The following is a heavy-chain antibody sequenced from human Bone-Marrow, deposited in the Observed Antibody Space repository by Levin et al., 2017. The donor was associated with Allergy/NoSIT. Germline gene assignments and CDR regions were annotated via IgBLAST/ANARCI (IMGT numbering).Heavy chain of an antibody. J-gene: IGHJ6*02. Sequence: PGGSLRLSCAASGFTFSDYAMNWVRQAPGKGLEWVSVISGGGGITYFADSVKGRFTISRDKSKNTLYLQMDSLRVEDTAIYYCAKVEVASIHYDGMDVWGQGTTVTVSS. V-gene: IGHV3-23*01. CDR3: AKVEVASIHYDGMDV. D-gene: IGHD3-3*01. CDR2: ISGGGGIT. CDR1: GFTFSDYA.